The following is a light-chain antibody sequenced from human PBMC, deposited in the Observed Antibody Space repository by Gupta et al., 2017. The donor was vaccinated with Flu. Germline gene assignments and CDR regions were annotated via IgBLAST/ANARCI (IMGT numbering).Light chain of an antibody. J-gene: IGKJ1*01. CDR1: QNIYNNY. Sequence: EIVLTQSPGTLSLSPGERATLSCRASQNIYNNYLTWYQQKPGQAPRLLIHGASRRATGIPDRFSGSGSGTDFTLTISRLEPEDFAVYYCQQYVGSPPWTFGQGTKVEIK. CDR3: QQYVGSPPWT. V-gene: IGKV3-20*01. CDR2: GAS.